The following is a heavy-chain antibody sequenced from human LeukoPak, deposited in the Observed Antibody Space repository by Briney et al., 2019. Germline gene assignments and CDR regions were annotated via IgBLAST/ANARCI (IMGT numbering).Heavy chain of an antibody. CDR1: GGSFSGYY. V-gene: IGHV4-34*01. D-gene: IGHD3-22*01. Sequence: PSKTLSLTCAVYGGSFSGYYWSWIRQPPGKGLEWIGEINHSGSTNYNPSLKSRVTISVDTSKNQFSLKLSSVTAADTAVYYCARGPRYYYDSSGYYPYYYYYYMDVWGKGTTVTVSS. CDR2: INHSGST. CDR3: ARGPRYYYDSSGYYPYYYYYYMDV. J-gene: IGHJ6*03.